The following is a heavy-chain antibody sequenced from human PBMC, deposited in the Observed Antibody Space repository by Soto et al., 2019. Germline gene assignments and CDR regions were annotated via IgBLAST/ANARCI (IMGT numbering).Heavy chain of an antibody. V-gene: IGHV2-70*01. CDR1: GFSLRSSGMC. D-gene: IGHD3-3*01. Sequence: SGAELGKDKQPVRLKCSFCGFSLRSSGMCVSWIRQPPGKALEWLALIDWDDDKYYSTSLKTRLTISKDTSKNQVVLTMTNMDPVDTATYYCARNPRGYDVWSAGALHIWCQGTMVT. CDR3: ARNPRGYDVWSAGALHI. J-gene: IGHJ3*02. CDR2: IDWDDDK.